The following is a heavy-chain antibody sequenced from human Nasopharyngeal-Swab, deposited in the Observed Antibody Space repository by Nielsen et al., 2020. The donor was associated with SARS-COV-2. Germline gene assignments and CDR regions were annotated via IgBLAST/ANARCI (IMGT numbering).Heavy chain of an antibody. CDR3: SSLPRIAAAGTGNDD. Sequence: SETLSLTCTVSGGSISSGGYYWSWIRQHPGKGLEWIGYIYYSGSTYYNPSLKSRVTISVDTSKNQFSLKLSSVTAADTAVYYCSSLPRIAAAGTGNDDWGQGTLVTVSS. CDR2: IYYSGST. D-gene: IGHD6-13*01. CDR1: GGSISSGGYY. V-gene: IGHV4-31*03. J-gene: IGHJ4*02.